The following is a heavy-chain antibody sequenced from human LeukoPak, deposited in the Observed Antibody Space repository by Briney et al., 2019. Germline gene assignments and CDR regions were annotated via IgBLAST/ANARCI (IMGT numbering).Heavy chain of an antibody. CDR3: ATACYGEGSYFINHI. J-gene: IGHJ3*02. V-gene: IGHV3-23*01. CDR1: GFTLSSYA. CDR2: TSGSGGST. Sequence: GGSLRLSCAASGFTLSSYAMSWVRQAPGKVLEWVSATSGSGGSTYYADSVKGRVTISRDTSKHTLYLQMNCLIAEDTSVYYCATACYGEGSYFINHIWRQGKRVTVSS. D-gene: IGHD3-10*01.